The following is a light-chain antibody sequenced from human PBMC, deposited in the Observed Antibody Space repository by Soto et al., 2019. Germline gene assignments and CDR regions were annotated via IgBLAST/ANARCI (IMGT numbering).Light chain of an antibody. V-gene: IGLV7-46*01. Sequence: QAVVTQEPSLTVSPGGTVTLTCDSSTGPVTSGHWPYWLQQKPGQAPRTLIYDTSKKHSWTPARFSGSLLGGKAALTLSGAQPEDEADYYCAAWDDSLNAVVFGGGTKLTVL. CDR1: TGPVTSGHW. CDR3: AAWDDSLNAVV. J-gene: IGLJ2*01. CDR2: DTS.